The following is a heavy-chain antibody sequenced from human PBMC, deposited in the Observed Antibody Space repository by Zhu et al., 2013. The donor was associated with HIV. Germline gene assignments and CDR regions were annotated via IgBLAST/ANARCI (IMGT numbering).Heavy chain of an antibody. CDR3: AAWAGFSSGWSGPFDY. J-gene: IGHJ4*02. CDR1: GYTFTGHY. Sequence: QVQLVQSGAEVKKPGASVKVSCKASGYTFTGHYIHWVRQAPGQGLEWMGWINPNSGGTNYAQKFQGRVTMTRDTSINTAYMELSRLRSDDTAVYFCAAWAGFSSGWSGPFDYWGQGALVTVSS. CDR2: INPNSGGT. D-gene: IGHD6-19*01. V-gene: IGHV1-2*02.